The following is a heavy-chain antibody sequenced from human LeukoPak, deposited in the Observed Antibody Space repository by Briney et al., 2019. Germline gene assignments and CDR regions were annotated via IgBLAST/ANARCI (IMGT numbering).Heavy chain of an antibody. D-gene: IGHD4-17*01. CDR2: IYYSGST. CDR1: GGSISRGGYY. Sequence: SQTLSLTCTVSGGSISRGGYYWSWIRQHPGKGLEWIGYIYYSGSTYYNPSLKSRVTISVDTSKNQFSLKLSSVTAADTAVYYCANSNGDYDAFDIWGQGTMVTVSS. CDR3: ANSNGDYDAFDI. V-gene: IGHV4-31*03. J-gene: IGHJ3*02.